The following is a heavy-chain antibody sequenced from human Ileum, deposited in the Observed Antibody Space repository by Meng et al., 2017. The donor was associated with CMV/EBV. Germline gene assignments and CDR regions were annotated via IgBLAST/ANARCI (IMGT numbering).Heavy chain of an antibody. D-gene: IGHD4-11*01. V-gene: IGHV3-23*03. CDR2: IYAGASGT. J-gene: IGHJ4*02. CDR1: GFTVSGYV. Sequence: LSCVGAGFTVSGYVMGWVRQAPGTGLEWVSVIYAGASGTYYADSVKGRFTISRDNSKNTLYLQMKSLRAEDTAVYYCAKGYSEMDYWGQGTLVTVSS. CDR3: AKGYSEMDY.